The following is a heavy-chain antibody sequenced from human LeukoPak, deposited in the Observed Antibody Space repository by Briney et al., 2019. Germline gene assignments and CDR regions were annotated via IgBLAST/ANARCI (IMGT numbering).Heavy chain of an antibody. D-gene: IGHD3-22*01. Sequence: SVKVSCKASGGTFSSYAISWVRQAPGQGLEWMGGIIPIFGTANYAQKFQGRVTITADESTSTAYMELSSLRSEDTAVYYCARINYYDSSGIGGYWGQGTLVTVSS. J-gene: IGHJ4*02. CDR2: IIPIFGTA. CDR3: ARINYYDSSGIGGY. CDR1: GGTFSSYA. V-gene: IGHV1-69*13.